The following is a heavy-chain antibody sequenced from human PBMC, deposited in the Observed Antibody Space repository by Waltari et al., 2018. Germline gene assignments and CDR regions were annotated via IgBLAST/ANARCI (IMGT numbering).Heavy chain of an antibody. CDR2: SSSSETPI. V-gene: IGHV3-48*01. CDR3: ARDEYNCWSDY. Sequence: EEQVVESGGGSVQPGGSLRLSCVASGFNLIMYSMNWVRQAPGEGLEWTAYSSSSETPIYYSDSVKGRFTISRDNAKNSLFLHMNNLRAEDTAVYYCARDEYNCWSDYWGQGTLVSVSS. CDR1: GFNLIMYS. J-gene: IGHJ4*02. D-gene: IGHD3-3*01.